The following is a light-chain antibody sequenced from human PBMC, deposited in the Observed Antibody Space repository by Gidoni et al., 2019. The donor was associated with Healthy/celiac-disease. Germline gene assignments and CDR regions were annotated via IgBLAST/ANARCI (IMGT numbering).Light chain of an antibody. V-gene: IGKV3-20*01. CDR3: QQYGSSGVYT. CDR1: QSVSSSY. CDR2: GAS. J-gene: IGKJ2*01. Sequence: ELVLTQSPGTLSLSPGERATLSCRASQSVSSSYLAWYQQKTGQAPRLLIYGASSRATGIPDRFSGSGSGTDFTLTISRLEPEDFAVYYCQQYGSSGVYTFGQGTKLEIK.